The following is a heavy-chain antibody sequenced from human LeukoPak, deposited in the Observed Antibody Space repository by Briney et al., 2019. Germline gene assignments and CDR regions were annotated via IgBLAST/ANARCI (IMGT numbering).Heavy chain of an antibody. D-gene: IGHD1-7*01. Sequence: SSDTLSLTCTVSGGSISSYYWSWIRQPPGKGLEWIGYIYYSGSTKYNPSLKSRVTISVDASKTQFSLKLNSVTAADTAVYYCARGSRELYYFDYWGQGTLVTVFS. V-gene: IGHV4-59*07. CDR2: IYYSGST. J-gene: IGHJ4*02. CDR1: GGSISSYY. CDR3: ARGSRELYYFDY.